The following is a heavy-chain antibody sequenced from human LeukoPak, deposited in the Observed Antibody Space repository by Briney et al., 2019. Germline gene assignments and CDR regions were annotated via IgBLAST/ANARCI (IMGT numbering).Heavy chain of an antibody. J-gene: IGHJ4*02. D-gene: IGHD3-22*01. Sequence: GGSLRLSCAASGFTVSSNYMSWVRQAPGKGLEWVSVIYSGGSTYYADSVKGRFTISRDNSKNTLYLQMNSLRAEDTAVYYCARDLARYYDSGSFDYWGQGTLVTVSS. CDR1: GFTVSSNY. CDR3: ARDLARYYDSGSFDY. V-gene: IGHV3-66*01. CDR2: IYSGGST.